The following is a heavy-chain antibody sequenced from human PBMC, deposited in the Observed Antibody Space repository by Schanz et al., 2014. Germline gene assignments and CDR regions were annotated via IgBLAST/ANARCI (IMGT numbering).Heavy chain of an antibody. CDR3: TRMSLRRGDYGGLDV. CDR1: GVSISSFY. D-gene: IGHD3-10*01. CDR2: IYGGGST. Sequence: QVQLQESGPGLVRPSETLSLTCTVSGVSISSFYWSWIRQSPGQGLEYFGYIYGGGSTSYNPSFKSRLTMTFAASGNAFSLKPSSVTAADTAVYYCTRMSLRRGDYGGLDVWGQGTTVTVSS. J-gene: IGHJ6*02. V-gene: IGHV4-59*08.